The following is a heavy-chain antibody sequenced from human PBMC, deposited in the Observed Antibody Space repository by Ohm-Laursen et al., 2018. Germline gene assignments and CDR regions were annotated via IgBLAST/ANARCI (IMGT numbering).Heavy chain of an antibody. J-gene: IGHJ4*02. V-gene: IGHV4-59*08. CDR2: IYYSGST. D-gene: IGHD6-13*01. Sequence: SQTLSLTCSVSGGSISSYYWTWIRQPPGKGLEWIGYIYYSGSTNYNPSLKSRFTISVDTSKNQFSPKLSSVTAADTAVYYCARLWAAAETFDYWGQGTLVTVSS. CDR1: GGSISSYY. CDR3: ARLWAAAETFDY.